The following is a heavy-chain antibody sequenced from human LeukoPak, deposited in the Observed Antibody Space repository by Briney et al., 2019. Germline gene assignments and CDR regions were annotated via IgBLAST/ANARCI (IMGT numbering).Heavy chain of an antibody. Sequence: ASVKVSCKASGGTFSSYAISWVRQAPGQGLEWMGGIIPIFGTANYAQKFQGRVTITTDESTSTAYMELSSLRSEDTAVYYCAREVYTLGLGGWFDPWGQGTLVTVSS. CDR1: GGTFSSYA. CDR3: AREVYTLGLGGWFDP. V-gene: IGHV1-69*05. J-gene: IGHJ5*02. CDR2: IIPIFGTA. D-gene: IGHD1-14*01.